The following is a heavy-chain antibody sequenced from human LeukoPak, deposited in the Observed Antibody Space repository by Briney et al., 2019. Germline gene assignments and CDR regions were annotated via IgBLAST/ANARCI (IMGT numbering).Heavy chain of an antibody. J-gene: IGHJ4*02. CDR3: AKRGYCSGGRCYSFHFDY. Sequence: GRSLRLSCAASGFTFSSHGMHWVRQAPGKGLEWVALMSYDGTNKVYADSVKGRFTISRDNSENTLYLEMNNLRAEDTAVYYCAKRGYCSGGRCYSFHFDYWGQGTLVTVSS. CDR2: MSYDGTNK. D-gene: IGHD2-15*01. CDR1: GFTFSSHG. V-gene: IGHV3-30*18.